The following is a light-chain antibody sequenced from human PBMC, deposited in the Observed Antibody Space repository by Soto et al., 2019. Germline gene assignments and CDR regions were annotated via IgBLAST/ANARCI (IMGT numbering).Light chain of an antibody. CDR1: QSVSSSY. J-gene: IGKJ2*01. V-gene: IGKV3-20*01. CDR3: QYCGSAPYT. Sequence: EIVLTQFPGTLSLSPGERATLSCRARQSVSSSYLAWYQHTPDQAPMLLSYGASNRATGIPDRFSGSGSGTDFTLTISSLEPEDSAVYYCQYCGSAPYTFGQGTKLEIK. CDR2: GAS.